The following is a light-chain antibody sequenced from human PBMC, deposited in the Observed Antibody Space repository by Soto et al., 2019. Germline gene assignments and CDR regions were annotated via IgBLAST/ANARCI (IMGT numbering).Light chain of an antibody. J-gene: IGLJ1*01. CDR1: SSNIGANYD. CDR3: QSYDSTLSARYV. V-gene: IGLV1-40*01. Sequence: QSVLTQPASMSGAPGQRVTISCTGSSSNIGANYDVHWYQHRPGTAPKLLIFGNTNRPSGVPDRFSGSKSGTSASLAITGLQAEDEGDYYCQSYDSTLSARYVFGTGTKVTVL. CDR2: GNT.